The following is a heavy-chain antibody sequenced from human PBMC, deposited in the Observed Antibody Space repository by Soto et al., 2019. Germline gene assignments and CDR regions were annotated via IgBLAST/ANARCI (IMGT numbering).Heavy chain of an antibody. D-gene: IGHD3-3*01. CDR3: ARDGCQRGTKIFGVVHIPPDYYVIDV. CDR2: IIPIFGTA. V-gene: IGHV1-69*13. Sequence: ASVKVSCKASGGTFSSYAISWVRQAPGQGLEWMGGIIPIFGTANYAQKFQGRVTITADESTSTAYMELSSLRSEDTAVHYCARDGCQRGTKIFGVVHIPPDYYVIDVWGQGTTVTVSS. CDR1: GGTFSSYA. J-gene: IGHJ6*02.